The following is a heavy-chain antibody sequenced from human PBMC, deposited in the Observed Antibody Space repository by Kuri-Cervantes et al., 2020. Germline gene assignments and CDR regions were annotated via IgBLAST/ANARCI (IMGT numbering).Heavy chain of an antibody. Sequence: ASVKVSCKASGYTFTSYGISWVRQAPGQGLEWMGWISAYNGNTNYAQKFQGRVTMTRNTSISTAYMELSSLRSEDTAVYYCARARDYDFWSGYYWPLNYYYYGMDVWGQGTTVTVSS. J-gene: IGHJ6*02. V-gene: IGHV1-18*01. D-gene: IGHD3-3*01. CDR3: ARARDYDFWSGYYWPLNYYYYGMDV. CDR1: GYTFTSYG. CDR2: ISAYNGNT.